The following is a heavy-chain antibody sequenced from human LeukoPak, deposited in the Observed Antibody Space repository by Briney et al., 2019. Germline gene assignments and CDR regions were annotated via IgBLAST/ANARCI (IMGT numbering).Heavy chain of an antibody. J-gene: IGHJ4*02. Sequence: TGGSLRLSCAASGFTFSSYAMSWVRQAPGKGLEWVSAISGSGGSTYYADSVKGRFTVSRDNSKNTLYLQMNSLRAEDTAVYYCAKDLTLLWFGELSLIFDYWRQGTLVTVFS. V-gene: IGHV3-23*01. CDR2: ISGSGGST. D-gene: IGHD3-10*01. CDR1: GFTFSSYA. CDR3: AKDLTLLWFGELSLIFDY.